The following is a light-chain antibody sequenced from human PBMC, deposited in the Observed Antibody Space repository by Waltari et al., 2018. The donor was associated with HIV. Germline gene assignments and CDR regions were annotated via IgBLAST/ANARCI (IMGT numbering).Light chain of an antibody. CDR2: DNN. CDR3: AAWDDSLDGL. J-gene: IGLJ2*01. Sequence: QSVLTQPPSASGTPGQRVTISCSGRRSNIGSNPVSWYQQLPGTAPKLLISDNNQRPSGVPDRFSGSKSGTSASLAIGGLQSEDEGDYYCAAWDDSLDGLFGGGTKLTV. CDR1: RSNIGSNP. V-gene: IGLV1-44*01.